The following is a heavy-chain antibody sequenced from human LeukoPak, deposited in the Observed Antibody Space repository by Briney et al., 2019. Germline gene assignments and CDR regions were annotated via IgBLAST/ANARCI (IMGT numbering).Heavy chain of an antibody. D-gene: IGHD6-19*01. CDR1: GDSVSSNSAA. CDR3: ARAGIAVAGLTRPYYMDV. J-gene: IGHJ6*03. Sequence: SQTLSLTCAISGDSVSSNSAAWNWIRQSPSRGLEWLGRTYYRSKWYNDYAVSVKSRITINPDTFKNQFSLQLNSVTPEDTAVYYCARAGIAVAGLTRPYYMDVWGKGTTVTISS. CDR2: TYYRSKWYN. V-gene: IGHV6-1*01.